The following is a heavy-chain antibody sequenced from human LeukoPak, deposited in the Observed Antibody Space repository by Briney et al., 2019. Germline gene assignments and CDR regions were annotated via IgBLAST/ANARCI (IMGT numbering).Heavy chain of an antibody. CDR3: ARGTSGYDYFDY. CDR1: GGSISSGGYY. CDR2: IYYSGST. Sequence: SQTLSLTCTVSGGSISSGGYYWSWIRQHPGKGLEWIGYIYYSGSTYYNPSLKSRVTISVDTSKNQFSLKPSSVTAADTAVYYCARGTSGYDYFDYWGQGTLVTVSS. V-gene: IGHV4-31*03. D-gene: IGHD5-12*01. J-gene: IGHJ4*02.